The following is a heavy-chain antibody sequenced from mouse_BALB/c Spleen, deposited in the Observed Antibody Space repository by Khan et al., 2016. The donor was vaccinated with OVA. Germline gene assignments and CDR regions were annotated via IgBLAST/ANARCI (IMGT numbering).Heavy chain of an antibody. CDR1: GFSLTSYG. V-gene: IGHV2-2*02. CDR3: ARNRNGYFDY. Sequence: QVQLQQPGPGLVQPSQSLSITCTVSGFSLTSYGVHWVRQSPGKGLEWLGMIWSIGSTDYNATFISRLSISKDNSKSQVFFKMNSLQANDTAIYYCARNRNGYFDYWGQGTTLTVSS. J-gene: IGHJ2*01. CDR2: IWSIGST. D-gene: IGHD1-1*02.